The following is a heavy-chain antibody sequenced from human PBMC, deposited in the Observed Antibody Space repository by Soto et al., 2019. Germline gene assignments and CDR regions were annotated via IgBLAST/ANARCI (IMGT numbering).Heavy chain of an antibody. V-gene: IGHV3-23*01. CDR3: ARDSYAPAAGYYYGMDV. Sequence: GGSLRLSCAASGFTFSSYAMNWVRQAPGKGLEWVSVISGSGSSTYYADSVKGRFTISRDNSKNTLYLQMNSLRAEDTAVYYCARDSYAPAAGYYYGMDVWGQGTTVTVSS. J-gene: IGHJ6*02. CDR2: ISGSGSST. CDR1: GFTFSSYA. D-gene: IGHD6-13*01.